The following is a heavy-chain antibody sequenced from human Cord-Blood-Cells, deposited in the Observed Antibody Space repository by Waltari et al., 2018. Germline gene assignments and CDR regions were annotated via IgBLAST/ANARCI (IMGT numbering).Heavy chain of an antibody. D-gene: IGHD3-22*01. V-gene: IGHV4-4*02. J-gene: IGHJ4*02. CDR2: IYHSGST. Sequence: QVQLQESGPGLVKPSGTLSLTCAVPGGPISSSNWWSWVRQPPGKGLEWIGEIYHSGSTNYNPSLKSRVTISVDKSKNQFSLKLSSVTAADTAVYYCARAIYYDSSGYYYYFDYWGQGTLVTVSS. CDR3: ARAIYYDSSGYYYYFDY. CDR1: GGPISSSNW.